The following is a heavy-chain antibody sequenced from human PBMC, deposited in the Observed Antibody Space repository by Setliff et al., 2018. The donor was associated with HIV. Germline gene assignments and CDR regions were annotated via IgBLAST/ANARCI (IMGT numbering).Heavy chain of an antibody. V-gene: IGHV3-66*02. J-gene: IGHJ4*02. D-gene: IGHD3-10*01. CDR2: IYSGSST. Sequence: PGESLKIYFAASGFTVSSNYMNWVRQAPGKGLEWVSIIYSGSSTYYAYSVEGRFTISRDNSKNTLYLQMNSLRAEDRAVYYCARVEGGGGKFDYWGQGTLVTVSS. CDR1: GFTVSSNY. CDR3: ARVEGGGGKFDY.